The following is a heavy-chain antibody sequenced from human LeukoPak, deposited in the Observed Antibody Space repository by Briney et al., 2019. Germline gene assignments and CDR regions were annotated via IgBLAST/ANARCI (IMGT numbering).Heavy chain of an antibody. V-gene: IGHV3-15*01. D-gene: IGHD6-19*01. J-gene: IGHJ3*02. CDR1: GFTFSNAW. Sequence: GGSLRLSCAASGFTFSNAWMTWVRQAPGKGLEYIGRIKSKTDGGTTDYAAPVKGRFTISRDDSKNTLYLQMNSLKTEDTAVYFCSTERAGGFDIWGQGTMVTVSS. CDR3: STERAGGFDI. CDR2: IKSKTDGGTT.